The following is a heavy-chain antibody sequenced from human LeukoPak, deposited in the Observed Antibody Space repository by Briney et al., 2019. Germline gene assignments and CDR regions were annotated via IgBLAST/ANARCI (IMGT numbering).Heavy chain of an antibody. CDR3: ARDYGDYLGPFDY. J-gene: IGHJ4*02. Sequence: GESLKISCKCSGNSFTSYWIGWVRQMPGKGLEWMGIIYPGDSDTRYSPSFQGQVTISADKSISTAYLQWSSLKASDTAMYYCARDYGDYLGPFDYWGQGTLVTVSS. V-gene: IGHV5-51*01. CDR1: GNSFTSYW. CDR2: IYPGDSDT. D-gene: IGHD4-17*01.